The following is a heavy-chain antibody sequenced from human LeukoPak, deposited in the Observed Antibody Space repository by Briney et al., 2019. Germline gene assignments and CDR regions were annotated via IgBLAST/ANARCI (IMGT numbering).Heavy chain of an antibody. Sequence: LSLTCAVYGGSFSGYYWTWIRQAPGKGLEWLSYISSGGSTIHYADSVKGRVTISRDNARNSLYLQMNSLRAEDTALYYCARARTWNYYYYYMDVWGQGTTVTVSS. D-gene: IGHD1-1*01. V-gene: IGHV3-11*04. CDR3: ARARTWNYYYYYMDV. CDR1: GGSFSGYY. CDR2: ISSGGSTI. J-gene: IGHJ6*03.